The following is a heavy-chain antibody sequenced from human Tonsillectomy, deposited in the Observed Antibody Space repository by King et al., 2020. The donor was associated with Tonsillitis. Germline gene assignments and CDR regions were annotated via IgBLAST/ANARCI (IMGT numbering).Heavy chain of an antibody. J-gene: IGHJ4*02. CDR3: AREGDRLFVS. D-gene: IGHD3-16*01. Sequence: SWIRQVPGKGLQCVSYIISSGTTVYYADSVKGRFTISMENAKHSLYLQMNSLRAEDTAVYYCAREGDRLFVSWGQGLLVTVSS. V-gene: IGHV3-11*01. CDR2: IISSGTTV.